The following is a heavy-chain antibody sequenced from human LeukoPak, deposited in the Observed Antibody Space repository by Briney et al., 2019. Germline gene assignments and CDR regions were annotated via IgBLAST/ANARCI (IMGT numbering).Heavy chain of an antibody. CDR2: ISYDGSNK. V-gene: IGHV3-30*04. D-gene: IGHD1-1*01. J-gene: IGHJ3*02. Sequence: GGSLRLSCAASGFTFSSYAMHWVRQAPGKGLEWVAVISYDGSNKYYADSVKGRFTISRDNSKNTLYLQMNSLRAEDTAVYYCAISIAPLGTEAFDIWGQGTMVTVSS. CDR3: AISIAPLGTEAFDI. CDR1: GFTFSSYA.